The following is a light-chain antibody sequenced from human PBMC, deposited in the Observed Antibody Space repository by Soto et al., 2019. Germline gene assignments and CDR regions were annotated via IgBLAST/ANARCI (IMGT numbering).Light chain of an antibody. Sequence: QSVLTQPPSASGTPGQRVTISCSGSSSNIGINTVNWYQQLPGTAPKLLIDSNNQRPSGVPDRFSGSKSGTSASLAISGLQSEDEADYYCAAWDDSLNGWVFGGGTKLTVL. CDR3: AAWDDSLNGWV. CDR1: SSNIGINT. CDR2: SNN. V-gene: IGLV1-44*01. J-gene: IGLJ3*02.